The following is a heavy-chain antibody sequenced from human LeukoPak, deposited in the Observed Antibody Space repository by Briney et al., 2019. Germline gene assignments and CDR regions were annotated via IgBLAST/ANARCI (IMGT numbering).Heavy chain of an antibody. Sequence: PGGSLRLSCAASGFTFSDYWMTWVRQAPGKGLEWVAHIKQDGSERYCGDSVKGRFTISRDNANNLVYLQMNSLGAGDTAVYYCARGWNYAFRFDYWGQGTLVTVSS. CDR3: ARGWNYAFRFDY. V-gene: IGHV3-7*01. CDR1: GFTFSDYW. D-gene: IGHD1-7*01. CDR2: IKQDGSER. J-gene: IGHJ4*02.